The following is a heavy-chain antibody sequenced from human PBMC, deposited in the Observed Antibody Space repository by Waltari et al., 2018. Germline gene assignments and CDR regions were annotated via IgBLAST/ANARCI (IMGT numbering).Heavy chain of an antibody. D-gene: IGHD2-15*01. J-gene: IGHJ5*02. CDR1: GFSLSTSGVG. Sequence: QITLKESGPTLVKPTQTLTLTCTFSGFSLSTSGVGVGWIRQPPGKALGWLALIYWNDDKRYSPSLKSRLTITKDTSKNQLVLTMTNMDPMDTATYYCAHSILKGGWFDPWGQGTLVTVSS. CDR2: IYWNDDK. CDR3: AHSILKGGWFDP. V-gene: IGHV2-5*01.